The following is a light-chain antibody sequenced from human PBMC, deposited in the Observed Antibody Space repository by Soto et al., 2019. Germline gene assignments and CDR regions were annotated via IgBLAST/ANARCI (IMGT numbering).Light chain of an antibody. Sequence: QSALTQPASVSGSPGQSIPFPYPGPTSAVGGYNFASWYQQHPVKAPKLMIYDVTNRPSGVSDRFSGSKSYKTASLTISGLQGEDEADYYCISYTSRSTPDVFGTGTKLTVL. CDR3: ISYTSRSTPDV. CDR1: TSAVGGYNF. J-gene: IGLJ1*01. CDR2: DVT. V-gene: IGLV2-14*01.